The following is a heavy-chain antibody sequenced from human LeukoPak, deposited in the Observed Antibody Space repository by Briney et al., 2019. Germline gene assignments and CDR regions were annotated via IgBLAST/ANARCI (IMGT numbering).Heavy chain of an antibody. CDR1: GGSISTHC. CDR2: IYISGST. J-gene: IGHJ2*01. V-gene: IGHV4-4*07. Sequence: SETLSLTCTVSGGSISTHCWSWIRQPAGKGLEWIGRIYISGSTNYNPSLKSRVTISVDTSKNQFSLKLSSVTAADTAVYYCARVKVNRESYWYFDLWGRGTLVTVSS. CDR3: ARVKVNRESYWYFDL. D-gene: IGHD1-14*01.